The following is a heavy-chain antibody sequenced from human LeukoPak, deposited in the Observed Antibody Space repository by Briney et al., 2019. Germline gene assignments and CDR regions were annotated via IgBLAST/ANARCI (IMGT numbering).Heavy chain of an antibody. Sequence: GGSLRLSCAASGFTFSDYYMTWIRQAPGKGLEWLAFISGSGDSLYYADSVEGRFTISRDNARGSLYLQMNDLRAEDTAVYYCARARATVTNFDYWGQGTLVTVSS. CDR1: GFTFSDYY. J-gene: IGHJ4*02. D-gene: IGHD4-17*01. CDR2: ISGSGDSL. V-gene: IGHV3-11*01. CDR3: ARARATVTNFDY.